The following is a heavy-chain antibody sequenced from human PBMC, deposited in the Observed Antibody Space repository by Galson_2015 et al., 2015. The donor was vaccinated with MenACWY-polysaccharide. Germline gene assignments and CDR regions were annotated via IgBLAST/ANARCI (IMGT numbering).Heavy chain of an antibody. V-gene: IGHV3-9*01. CDR3: AKDITSSPLGAPEV. CDR2: LDWNSGTI. Sequence: SLRLSCVASGFMFDTYAMHWVRHRPGKGLEWVSGLDWNSGTIGYADSVKGRFIISRDNAKKSLFLQMNSLRPEDTALYYCAKDITSSPLGAPEVWGQGTMVTVSS. CDR1: GFMFDTYA. J-gene: IGHJ3*01. D-gene: IGHD3-16*01.